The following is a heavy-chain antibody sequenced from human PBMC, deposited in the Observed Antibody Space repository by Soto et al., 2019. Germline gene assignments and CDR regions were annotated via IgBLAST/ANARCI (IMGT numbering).Heavy chain of an antibody. CDR2: MNPNSGNT. J-gene: IGHJ5*02. Sequence: ASVKVSSKSLGNSFTSFDVHWVRQASGQGLEWMGWMNPNSGNTEYVQRFQGRVTETRNEGVDAAYMELNSLISDDTAFFYCARGDWSGKLFDPWGPRNPVNV. V-gene: IGHV1-8*02. D-gene: IGHD3-9*01. CDR1: GNSFTSFD. CDR3: ARGDWSGKLFDP.